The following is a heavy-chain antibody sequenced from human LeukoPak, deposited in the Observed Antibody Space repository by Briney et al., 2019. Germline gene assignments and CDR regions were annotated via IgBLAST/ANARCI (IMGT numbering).Heavy chain of an antibody. J-gene: IGHJ5*02. V-gene: IGHV4-34*01. CDR2: SYHSGSP. D-gene: IGHD4-17*01. CDR1: GESFNDYY. CDR3: ARKHMAVTNTYRGWFYP. Sequence: PSETLSLTCAVYGESFNDYYWSWIRQPTGKGLEWIGESYHSGSPNYNPSLKSRVTISVDTSKSQFSLKLSSVTAADTAVYSCARKHMAVTNTYRGWFYPWGQGTLVTVSS.